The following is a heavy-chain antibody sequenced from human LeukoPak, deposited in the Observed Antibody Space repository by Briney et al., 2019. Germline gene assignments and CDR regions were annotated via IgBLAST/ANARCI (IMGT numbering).Heavy chain of an antibody. J-gene: IGHJ6*02. V-gene: IGHV1-18*01. CDR2: ISAYNGNT. CDR3: ARDSPRSSGYYPSYYGMDV. CDR1: GYTFTSYG. D-gene: IGHD3-22*01. Sequence: GASVKVSCKASGYTFTSYGISWVQQAPGQGLEWMGWISAYNGNTNYAQKLQGRVTMTTDTSTSTAYMELRSLRSDDTAVYYCARDSPRSSGYYPSYYGMDVWGQGTTVTVSS.